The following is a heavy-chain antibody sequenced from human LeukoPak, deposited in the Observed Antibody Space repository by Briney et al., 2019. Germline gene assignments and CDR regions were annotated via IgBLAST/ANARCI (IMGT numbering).Heavy chain of an antibody. V-gene: IGHV3-23*01. CDR3: AKDGRYSYGXNXXXY. CDR2: ISRSGGST. J-gene: IGHJ4*01. D-gene: IGHD5-18*01. CDR1: GFTFXSXX. Sequence: SGFTFXSXXMSWVRQAPGKGLEWGSAISRSGGSTYYADSEKGGFTISRDNKKNTLYMQMNRVRAGETAVYYCAKDGRYSYGXNXXXYW.